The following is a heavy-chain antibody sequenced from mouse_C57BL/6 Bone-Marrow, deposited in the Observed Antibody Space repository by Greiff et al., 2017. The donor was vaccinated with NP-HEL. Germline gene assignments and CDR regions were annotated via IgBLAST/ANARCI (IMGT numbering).Heavy chain of an antibody. CDR1: GFTFSSYG. J-gene: IGHJ3*01. V-gene: IGHV5-6*01. D-gene: IGHD4-1*01. CDR3: ARHRLGRGFAY. CDR2: ISSGGSYT. Sequence: EVQVVESGGDLVKPGSLKLSCAASGFTFSSYGMSWVRQTPDKRLEWVATISSGGSYTYYPDSVKGRFTISRDNAKNTLYLQMSSLKSEDTAMYYCARHRLGRGFAYWGQGTLVTVSA.